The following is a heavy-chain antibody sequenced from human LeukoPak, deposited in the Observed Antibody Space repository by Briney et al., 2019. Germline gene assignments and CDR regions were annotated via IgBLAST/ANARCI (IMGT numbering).Heavy chain of an antibody. D-gene: IGHD6-13*01. Sequence: PGGSLRLSCAASGFTFSSYAMSWVRQAPGKGLEWVSAISGSGGSTYYADSVKGRFTISRDNAKNSLYLQMNSLRAEDTAVYYCAREPLAAAGRLVDYWGQGTLVTVSS. V-gene: IGHV3-23*01. CDR3: AREPLAAAGRLVDY. J-gene: IGHJ4*02. CDR2: ISGSGGST. CDR1: GFTFSSYA.